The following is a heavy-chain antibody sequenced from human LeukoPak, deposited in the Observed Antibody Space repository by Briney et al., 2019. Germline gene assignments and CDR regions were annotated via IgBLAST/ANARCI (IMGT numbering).Heavy chain of an antibody. D-gene: IGHD3-10*01. V-gene: IGHV1-18*04. CDR2: ISAYNGNT. J-gene: IGHJ4*02. CDR1: GYTFTGYY. Sequence: ASVKVSCKASGYTFTGYYMHWVRQAPGQGLEWMGWISAYNGNTNYAQKLQGRVTMTTDTSTSTAYMELRSLRSDDTAVYYCARDRGAMVDYWGQGTLVTVSS. CDR3: ARDRGAMVDY.